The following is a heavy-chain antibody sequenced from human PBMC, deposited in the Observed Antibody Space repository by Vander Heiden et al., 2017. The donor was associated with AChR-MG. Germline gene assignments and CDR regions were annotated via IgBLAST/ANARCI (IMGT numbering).Heavy chain of an antibody. CDR3: AREGDCTNGVCPDAFDI. V-gene: IGHV3-53*01. J-gene: IGHJ3*02. CDR2: IHTSGVT. Sequence: EVQLVESGGGLIQPGGSLTVSCAASAFSVSRDYMSGVRQAPGKGLEWISVIHTSGVTLYADSVKGRFTISRDTSQNTLFLQMNSLRVEDTAVYYCAREGDCTNGVCPDAFDIWGQGTTVTVSS. CDR1: AFSVSRDY. D-gene: IGHD2-8*01.